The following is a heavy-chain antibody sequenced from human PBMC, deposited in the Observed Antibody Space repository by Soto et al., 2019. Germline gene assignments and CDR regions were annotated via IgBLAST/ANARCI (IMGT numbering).Heavy chain of an antibody. J-gene: IGHJ6*02. CDR2: ISSTAGRTS. Sequence: GSLRLSCATSGFTFNTYPMTWVRQAPGKGLEWVSSISSTAGRTSSYADSVKGRFAISRDFSDNTVYLQMNNLRVDDTAVYFCAKGVLSFHYGMEVWGQGTTVTVSS. V-gene: IGHV3-23*01. CDR3: AKGVLSFHYGMEV. CDR1: GFTFNTYP. D-gene: IGHD3-10*01.